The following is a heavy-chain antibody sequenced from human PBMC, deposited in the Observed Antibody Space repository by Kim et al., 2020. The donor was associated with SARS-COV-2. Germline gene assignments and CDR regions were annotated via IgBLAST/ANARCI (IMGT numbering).Heavy chain of an antibody. CDR1: GGSISSGGYY. CDR2: IYYSGST. J-gene: IGHJ6*02. V-gene: IGHV4-31*03. D-gene: IGHD3-10*01. CDR3: ARDKAARLLWFGELLKTDSDYYYGMDV. Sequence: SETLSLTCTVSGGSISSGGYYWSWIRQHPGKGLEWIGYIYYSGSTYYNPSLKSRVTISVDTSKNQFSLKLSSVTAADTAVYYCARDKAARLLWFGELLKTDSDYYYGMDVWGQGTTVTVSS.